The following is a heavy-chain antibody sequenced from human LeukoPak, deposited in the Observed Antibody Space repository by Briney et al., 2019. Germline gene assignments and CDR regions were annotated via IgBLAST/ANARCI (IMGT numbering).Heavy chain of an antibody. CDR2: ITGSGGST. CDR1: GFTFSSYA. J-gene: IGHJ4*02. D-gene: IGHD6-13*01. Sequence: GGSLRLSCAASGFTFSSYAMSWVRQAPGKGLEWVSAITGSGGSTCYADSVKGRFTISRDNSENTLYLQMNSLRAEDTAVYYCAKSRYSSSWYEAVDFWGQGTLVTVSS. CDR3: AKSRYSSSWYEAVDF. V-gene: IGHV3-23*01.